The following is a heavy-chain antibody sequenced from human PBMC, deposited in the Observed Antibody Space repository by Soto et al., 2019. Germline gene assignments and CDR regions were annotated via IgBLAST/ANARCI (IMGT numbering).Heavy chain of an antibody. CDR2: IKNKRSDEAT. Sequence: GGSLRLSCAASGFTFSDAWMTWLRQTPGRGLERVGRIKNKRSDEATDYAAAVKGRFIISRDDSKNTLYLQMHSLTTEDTAVYYCSTDGLNYGSFDYWRQGTLVTVSS. CDR1: GFTFSDAW. D-gene: IGHD1-7*01. J-gene: IGHJ4*02. CDR3: STDGLNYGSFDY. V-gene: IGHV3-15*01.